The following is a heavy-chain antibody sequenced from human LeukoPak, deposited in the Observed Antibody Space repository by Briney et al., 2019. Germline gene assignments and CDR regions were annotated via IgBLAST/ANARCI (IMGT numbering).Heavy chain of an antibody. CDR1: GGSISSSSYY. CDR2: IYYSGST. V-gene: IGHV4-39*01. Sequence: SETLSLTCTVSGGSISSSSYYWGWIRQPPGKGLEWIGSIYYSGSTYYNPSLESRVTISVDTSKNQFSLKLSSATAADTAVYYCARRVQLWGTYYYYYYMDVWGKGTTVTISS. J-gene: IGHJ6*03. CDR3: ARRVQLWGTYYYYYYMDV. D-gene: IGHD5-18*01.